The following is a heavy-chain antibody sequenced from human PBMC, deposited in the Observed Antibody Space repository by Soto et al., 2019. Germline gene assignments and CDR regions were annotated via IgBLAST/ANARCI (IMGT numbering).Heavy chain of an antibody. CDR1: GFTFSSYW. V-gene: IGHV3-74*01. CDR2: INSDGSST. Sequence: PGGSLRLSCAASGFTFSSYWMHWVRQAPGKGLVWVSRINSDGSSTSYADSVKGRFTISRDNAKNTLYLQMNSLRAEDTAVYYCARGYCSSTSCYADAFDIWGQGTMVTV. J-gene: IGHJ3*02. D-gene: IGHD2-2*01. CDR3: ARGYCSSTSCYADAFDI.